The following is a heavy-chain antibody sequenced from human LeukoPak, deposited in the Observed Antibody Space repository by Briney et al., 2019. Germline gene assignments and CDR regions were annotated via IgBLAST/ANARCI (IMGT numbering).Heavy chain of an antibody. CDR3: ARDRGYVDTAMVNY. CDR1: GFTFSSYA. Sequence: GGSLRLSCAASGFTFSSYAMHWVRQAPGKGLEWVAVISCDGSNKYYADSVKGRFTISRDNSKNTLYLQMNSLRAEDTAVYYCARDRGYVDTAMVNYWGQGTLVTVSS. CDR2: ISCDGSNK. D-gene: IGHD5-18*01. J-gene: IGHJ4*02. V-gene: IGHV3-30-3*01.